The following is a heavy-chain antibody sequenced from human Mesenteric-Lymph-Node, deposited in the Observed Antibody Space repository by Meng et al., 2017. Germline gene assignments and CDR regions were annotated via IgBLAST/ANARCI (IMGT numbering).Heavy chain of an antibody. J-gene: IGHJ4*02. Sequence: EVQLVESGGGLVQPGGSLRLSCAASGFTFRNFAMSWVRQSPGKGLECVSIITSSDDTYYLDSVKGRFTVSRDNSKNTLHLQMDSLSAEDTAVYYCAKNFNFDDWGRGTLVTSPQ. CDR2: ITSSDDT. CDR3: AKNFNFDD. V-gene: IGHV3-23*04. CDR1: GFTFRNFA.